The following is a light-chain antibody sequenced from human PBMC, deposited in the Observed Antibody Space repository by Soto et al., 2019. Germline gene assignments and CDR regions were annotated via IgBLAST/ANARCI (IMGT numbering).Light chain of an antibody. CDR2: DAS. Sequence: PGERATLSCRASQSVSSYLAWYQQKPGQAPRLLIYDASNRATGIPARFSGSGSGTDFTLTISSLEPEDFAVYYCQQRSNWPPNTFGQGTKLEIK. CDR3: QQRSNWPPNT. CDR1: QSVSSY. J-gene: IGKJ2*01. V-gene: IGKV3-11*01.